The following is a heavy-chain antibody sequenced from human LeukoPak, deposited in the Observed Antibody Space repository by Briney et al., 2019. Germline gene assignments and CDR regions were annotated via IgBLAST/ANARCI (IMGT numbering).Heavy chain of an antibody. V-gene: IGHV3-30*04. CDR2: ISYDGSNK. CDR3: AGDEAGTNQLDY. J-gene: IGHJ4*02. CDR1: GFTFSSYA. Sequence: GGSLSLSCAASGFTFSSYAMHWVRQAPGKGLEWVAVISYDGSNKYYADSVKGRFTISRDNSKNTLYLQMNSLRAEDTAVYYCAGDEAGTNQLDYWGQGTLVTVSS. D-gene: IGHD6-19*01.